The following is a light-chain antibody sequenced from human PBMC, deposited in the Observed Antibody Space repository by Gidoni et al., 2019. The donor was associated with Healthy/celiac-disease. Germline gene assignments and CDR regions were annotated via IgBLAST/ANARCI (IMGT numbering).Light chain of an antibody. CDR1: QGISSY. V-gene: IGKV1-8*01. CDR2: AAS. Sequence: ALRITQSPSSLSASTGDRVTITCRASQGISSYLAWYQQKPGKAPKLLIYAASTLQSGVPSRFSGSGSGTDFTLTISCLQSEDFATYYCQQYYSYPPTFGQGTKVEIK. CDR3: QQYYSYPPT. J-gene: IGKJ1*01.